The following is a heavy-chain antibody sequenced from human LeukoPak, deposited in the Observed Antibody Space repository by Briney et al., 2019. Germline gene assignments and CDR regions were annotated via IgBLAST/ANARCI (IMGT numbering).Heavy chain of an antibody. Sequence: SQTLSLTCVISGDSVSSNSAAWNWIRQSPSRGLEWLGRTYYRSKWYNDYAVSVKSRITINQETSKNQSFLQLNSVTPEDTAVYYCARGVDWVAANGWFDPWGQGTLVTVSS. CDR3: ARGVDWVAANGWFDP. V-gene: IGHV6-1*01. CDR1: GDSVSSNSAA. J-gene: IGHJ5*02. CDR2: TYYRSKWYN. D-gene: IGHD2-15*01.